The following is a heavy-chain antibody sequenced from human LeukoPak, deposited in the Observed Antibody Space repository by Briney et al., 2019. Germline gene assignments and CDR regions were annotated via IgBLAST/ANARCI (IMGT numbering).Heavy chain of an antibody. CDR3: ARSVPGLSMFDY. CDR1: GFTFSDYY. D-gene: IGHD3/OR15-3a*01. CDR2: ISSSGSTI. Sequence: GGTLRLSCAASGFTFSDYYMSWIRQAPGKGLEWVSYISSSGSTIYYADSVKGRFTISRDNSKNTLYLQMNSLRAEDTAVYYCARSVPGLSMFDYWGQGTLVTVSS. V-gene: IGHV3-11*04. J-gene: IGHJ4*02.